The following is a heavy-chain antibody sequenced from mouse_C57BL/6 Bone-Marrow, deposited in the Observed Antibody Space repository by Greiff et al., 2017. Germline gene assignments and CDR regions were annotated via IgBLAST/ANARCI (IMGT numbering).Heavy chain of an antibody. CDR1: GYTFTSYD. Sequence: VMLVESGPELVKPGASVKLSCKASGYTFTSYDINWVQQRPGQGLEWIGWIYPRDGSTKYNEKFKGKATLTVDTSSSPAYMELHSLTSEDSAVYFCARLEFDGSSGDWYFDVWGTGTTVTVSS. V-gene: IGHV1-85*01. J-gene: IGHJ1*03. D-gene: IGHD1-1*01. CDR3: ARLEFDGSSGDWYFDV. CDR2: IYPRDGST.